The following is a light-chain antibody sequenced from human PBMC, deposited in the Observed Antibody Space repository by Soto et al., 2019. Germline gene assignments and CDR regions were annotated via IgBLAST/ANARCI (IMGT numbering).Light chain of an antibody. J-gene: IGKJ2*01. CDR3: QKFINYPYMYI. V-gene: IGKV3-20*01. CDR2: GAS. CDR1: QDVGTNY. Sequence: EIVLTQSPGTLSLSPGEGATLSCRSSQDVGTNYLAWYQQKPGQAPRLLIFGASSRASGVPGRFSGSGSGTDFTLTISRLEPEDSAVYYCQKFINYPYMYIFGQGTKLEI.